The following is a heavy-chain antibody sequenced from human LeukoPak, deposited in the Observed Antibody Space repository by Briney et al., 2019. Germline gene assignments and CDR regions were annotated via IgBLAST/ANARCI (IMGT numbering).Heavy chain of an antibody. Sequence: SETLSLTCTVSGDSIWNYYWTWIRQPPGKGLEWIGYISYSGSTNYNPSLKSRATISVDTPKNQFSLKLTSVTAADTAVYYCARDFAFDIWGQGTMVTVSS. J-gene: IGHJ3*02. CDR3: ARDFAFDI. V-gene: IGHV4-59*01. CDR2: ISYSGST. CDR1: GDSIWNYY.